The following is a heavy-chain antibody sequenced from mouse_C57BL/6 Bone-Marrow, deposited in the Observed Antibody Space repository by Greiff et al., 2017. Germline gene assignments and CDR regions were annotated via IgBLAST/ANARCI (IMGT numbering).Heavy chain of an antibody. V-gene: IGHV7-1*01. D-gene: IGHD2-2*01. Sequence: EVKLMESGGGLVQSGRSLRLSCATSGFTFSDFYMEWVRQAPGKGLEWIAASRNKANDYTTEYSASVKGRFIVSRDTSQSILYLQMNALRAEDTAIYYCARDAGYDEEGYAMDYWGQGTSVTVSS. CDR1: GFTFSDFY. J-gene: IGHJ4*01. CDR3: ARDAGYDEEGYAMDY. CDR2: SRNKANDYTT.